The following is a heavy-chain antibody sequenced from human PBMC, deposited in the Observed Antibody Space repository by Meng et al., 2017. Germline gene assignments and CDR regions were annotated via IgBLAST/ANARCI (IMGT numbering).Heavy chain of an antibody. J-gene: IGHJ4*02. CDR2: IDWDDDK. D-gene: IGHD1-14*01. CDR3: ARTNNNHYYPTEYYLDY. CDR1: GFSLSTSGMC. V-gene: IGHV2-70*01. Sequence: SGPTLVKPTQTLTLTCTFSGFSLSTSGMCVSWIRQPPGKALEWLALIDWDDDKYYSTSLKTRLTISKDTSKNQVVLTMTNVDPVDTATYYCARTNNNHYYPTEYYLDYWGQGTLVTVSS.